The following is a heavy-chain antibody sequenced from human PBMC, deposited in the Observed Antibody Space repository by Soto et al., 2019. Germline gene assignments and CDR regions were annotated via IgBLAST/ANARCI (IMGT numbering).Heavy chain of an antibody. D-gene: IGHD3-22*01. CDR1: GFTFSSYS. CDR3: ARYRADYYDSSGYSDY. Sequence: GGSLRLSCAASGFTFSSYSMNWVRQAPGKGLEWVSYISISSSTIYYADSVKGRFTISRDNAKNSLFLQMNSLGDEDTAVYYCARYRADYYDSSGYSDYWGQGTLVTVSS. CDR2: ISISSSTI. V-gene: IGHV3-48*02. J-gene: IGHJ4*02.